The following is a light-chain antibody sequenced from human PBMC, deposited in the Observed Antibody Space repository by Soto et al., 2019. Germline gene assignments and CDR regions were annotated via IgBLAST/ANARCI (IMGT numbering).Light chain of an antibody. CDR2: LNSDDSH. CDR1: SGHISYA. CDR3: QTWGTGGV. Sequence: QPVLTQSPPASASLGASVKLTCTLSSGHISYAIAWHQQQPEKGPRSFMNLNSDDSHNKGDVIPARFSGSSSGAARYLTISSLQSEDEADYYCQTWGTGGVFGGGTKLTVL. J-gene: IGLJ2*01. V-gene: IGLV4-69*01.